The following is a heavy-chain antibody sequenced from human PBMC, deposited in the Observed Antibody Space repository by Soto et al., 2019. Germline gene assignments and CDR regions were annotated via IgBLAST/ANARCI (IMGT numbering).Heavy chain of an antibody. Sequence: QVQLVQSGAEVKKPGASVKVSCKASGYTFTGYYMHWVRQAPGQGLEWMGWINPNSGGTNYAQKFQGWVTMTRDTSISTAYMELSRLRSDDTAVYYCARESTSMDYYGSGRDFDYWGQGTLVTVSS. CDR3: ARESTSMDYYGSGRDFDY. CDR2: INPNSGGT. V-gene: IGHV1-2*04. D-gene: IGHD3-10*01. J-gene: IGHJ4*02. CDR1: GYTFTGYY.